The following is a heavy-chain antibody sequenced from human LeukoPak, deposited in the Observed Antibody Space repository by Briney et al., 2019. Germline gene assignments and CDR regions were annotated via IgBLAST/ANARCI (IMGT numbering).Heavy chain of an antibody. CDR2: ISGSGGST. CDR3: AKDRPYSSGWYWYFDY. CDR1: GFTFNNFA. V-gene: IGHV3-23*01. Sequence: GGSLRLSCAASGFTFNNFAMSWVRQAPGKGPEWVSAISGSGGSTYYADSVKGRFTISRDNSKNTLYLQMNSLRAEDTAVYYCAKDRPYSSGWYWYFDYWGQGTLVTVSS. D-gene: IGHD6-19*01. J-gene: IGHJ4*02.